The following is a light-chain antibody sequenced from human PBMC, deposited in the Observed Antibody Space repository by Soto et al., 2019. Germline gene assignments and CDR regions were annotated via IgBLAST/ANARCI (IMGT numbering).Light chain of an antibody. CDR3: QHRHNWPTWT. J-gene: IGKJ1*01. Sequence: IVLTQSPVTLSLSPWEIATLSFMASQSVSSYLAWYQQKPGQAPRLLIYDASNRATGIPDRFSGRGSGTDFTLTISRLEPEDFAVYYCQHRHNWPTWTFGQGTKVDI. CDR1: QSVSSY. CDR2: DAS. V-gene: IGKV3-11*01.